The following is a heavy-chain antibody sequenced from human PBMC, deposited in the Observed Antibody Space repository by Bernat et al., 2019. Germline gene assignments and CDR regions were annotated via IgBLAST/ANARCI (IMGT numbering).Heavy chain of an antibody. CDR3: ARGYGDLYYYYYYCMDV. CDR2: IYYSGST. Sequence: QVQLQESGPGLVKPSQTLSLTCTVSGGSISSGDYYWSWIRQPPGKGLEWIGYIYYSGSTYYNPSLKSRVTISVDTSKNQFSLKLSSVTAADTAVYYCARGYGDLYYYYYYCMDVWGKGTTVTVSS. D-gene: IGHD4-17*01. J-gene: IGHJ6*03. CDR1: GGSISSGDYY. V-gene: IGHV4-30-4*01.